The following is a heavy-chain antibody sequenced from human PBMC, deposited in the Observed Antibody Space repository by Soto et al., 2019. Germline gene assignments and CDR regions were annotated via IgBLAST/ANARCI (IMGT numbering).Heavy chain of an antibody. D-gene: IGHD2-15*01. Sequence: QVQLQQSGPGLVKSSQTLSLTCTVSVGSISTGGYYWSWIRQHPGKGLEWIGYIYYSGSTSYNPSLKSRVTISVDTSKNHFSLKLSSVTAAETDVYYCARAGGFCSGGTCYSYDYWGQGTLVTVSS. CDR1: VGSISTGGYY. J-gene: IGHJ4*02. CDR2: IYYSGST. V-gene: IGHV4-31*03. CDR3: ARAGGFCSGGTCYSYDY.